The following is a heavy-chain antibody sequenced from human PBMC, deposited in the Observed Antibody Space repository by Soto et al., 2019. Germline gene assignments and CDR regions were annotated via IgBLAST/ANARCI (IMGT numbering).Heavy chain of an antibody. J-gene: IGHJ4*02. V-gene: IGHV4-34*01. D-gene: IGHD3-9*01. Sequence: SDTLSLTCAVYGGSFSGYYWTWIRQPPGTGLEWIGEINHSGSTNYNPSLKSRVTISVDTSKNQFSLKLTSVTAADTAVYYCARQPRILTGYSGYFDYWGQGTLVTVSS. CDR2: INHSGST. CDR1: GGSFSGYY. CDR3: ARQPRILTGYSGYFDY.